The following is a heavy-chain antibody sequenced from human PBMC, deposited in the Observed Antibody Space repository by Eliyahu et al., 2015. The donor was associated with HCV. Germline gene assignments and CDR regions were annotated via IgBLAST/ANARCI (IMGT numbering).Heavy chain of an antibody. CDR1: GGSISSYY. Sequence: QVQLQESGPGLVKPSETLSLTCTASGGSISSYYWSWIRQPPGKGLEWIGYIYYSGSTNYNPSLKSRVTISVDTSKNQFSLKLSSVTAADTAVYYCARSSSTHPTYGGNHQKEGDAFDIWGQGTMVTVSS. D-gene: IGHD4-23*01. CDR3: ARSSSTHPTYGGNHQKEGDAFDI. J-gene: IGHJ3*02. V-gene: IGHV4-59*01. CDR2: IYYSGST.